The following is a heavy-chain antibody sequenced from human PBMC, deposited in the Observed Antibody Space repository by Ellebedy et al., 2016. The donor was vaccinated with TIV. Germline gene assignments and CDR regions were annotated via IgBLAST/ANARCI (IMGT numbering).Heavy chain of an antibody. Sequence: PGGSLRLSCVDSGLTFSRHWMSRVRQTPGRGLEWVANIKQDGSDKNYVDSVKGRFTISRDNAKNALYLQLNSRSAEDTAVYYCARDTLVGVTDSYFDYWGQGTLVTVSS. CDR2: IKQDGSDK. J-gene: IGHJ4*02. CDR1: GLTFSRHW. CDR3: ARDTLVGVTDSYFDY. D-gene: IGHD1-26*01. V-gene: IGHV3-7*03.